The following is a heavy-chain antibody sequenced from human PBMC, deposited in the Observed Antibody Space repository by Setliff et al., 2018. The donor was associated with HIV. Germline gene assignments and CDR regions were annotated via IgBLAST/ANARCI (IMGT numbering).Heavy chain of an antibody. D-gene: IGHD3-9*01. V-gene: IGHV1-3*04. CDR1: GYTFIHYD. Sequence: ASVKVSCKTSGYTFIHYDIHWVRQATGERLEWLGWINTDTGNTKYSQKFQDRLTFTRDTSALTADMELTSLRSEDTAVYFCARGMNAVRYLEWLDAFDIWGQGTMVTVSS. J-gene: IGHJ3*02. CDR3: ARGMNAVRYLEWLDAFDI. CDR2: INTDTGNT.